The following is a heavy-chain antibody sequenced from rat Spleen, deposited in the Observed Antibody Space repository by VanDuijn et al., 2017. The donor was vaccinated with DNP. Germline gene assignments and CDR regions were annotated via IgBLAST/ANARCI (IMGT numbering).Heavy chain of an antibody. J-gene: IGHJ3*01. CDR3: ARAEGTGFPY. D-gene: IGHD1-11*01. Sequence: EVELVESGGGSVQPGRSMKLSCAVSRITFSDYYMAWVRQAPKKGLEWVATISYEGITTYYGDSVKGRFTISKDDAKSTLNLQMDSLRSEDTATYYCARAEGTGFPYWGQGTLVTVSS. V-gene: IGHV5-22*01. CDR2: ISYEGITT. CDR1: RITFSDYY.